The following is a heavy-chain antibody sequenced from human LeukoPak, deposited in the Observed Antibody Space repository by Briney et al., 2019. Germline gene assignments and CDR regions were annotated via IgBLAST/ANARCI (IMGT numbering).Heavy chain of an antibody. J-gene: IGHJ3*02. Sequence: GGSLRLSCAASGFTFSTYAMHWVRQAPGKGLEWVAVTSYDGSNEYYADSVKGRFTISRDNSKNTLYLQMNSLRAEDTAVYYCAREEVWRYAFDIWGQGTMVTVSS. V-gene: IGHV3-30*04. D-gene: IGHD2-8*01. CDR1: GFTFSTYA. CDR3: AREEVWRYAFDI. CDR2: TSYDGSNE.